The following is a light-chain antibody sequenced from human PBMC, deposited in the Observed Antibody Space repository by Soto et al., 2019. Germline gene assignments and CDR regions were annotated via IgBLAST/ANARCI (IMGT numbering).Light chain of an antibody. J-gene: IGLJ3*02. CDR3: SSFTDTGTVM. CDR1: SSDVGAYLS. Sequence: QSALTQPASVSGSPGQSFTIPCTGSSSDVGAYLSVSWYQQHPGKAPKLIIFDVSNRPSGVSNRFSGSKSGNTASLTISGLQAEDEADYYCSSFTDTGTVMFGGGTQLTVL. V-gene: IGLV2-14*03. CDR2: DVS.